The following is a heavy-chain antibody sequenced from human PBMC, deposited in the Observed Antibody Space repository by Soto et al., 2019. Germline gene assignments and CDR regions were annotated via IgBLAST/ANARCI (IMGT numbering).Heavy chain of an antibody. CDR3: ARPKLEGGTSEGFGP. CDR2: ISSGSATI. Sequence: EVQLVESGGGLVQPGGSLRLSCAASGFTFSNYHMNWVRQAPGKGLEWISYISSGSATIYYADSVKGRFTISRDNAKNSLYLQMNSLRVEDTAVYFCARPKLEGGTSEGFGPWGQGTLVTVSP. V-gene: IGHV3-48*01. D-gene: IGHD3-3*01. CDR1: GFTFSNYH. J-gene: IGHJ5*02.